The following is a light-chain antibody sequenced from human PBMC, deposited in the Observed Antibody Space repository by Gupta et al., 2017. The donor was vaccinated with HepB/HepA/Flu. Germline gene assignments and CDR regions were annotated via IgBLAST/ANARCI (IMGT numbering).Light chain of an antibody. Sequence: QSVFTQPRPVSVAPGQKVTPSCSVSCSNIGNNYVLWYQQLPGTAPKLIIYDNSNRPSGIPDRVSGSKSGTSATLGITGLQTGDEADYYCGTCDSSLSAVVFGGGTKLTVL. V-gene: IGLV1-51*01. J-gene: IGLJ2*01. CDR3: GTCDSSLSAVV. CDR1: CSNIGNNY. CDR2: DNS.